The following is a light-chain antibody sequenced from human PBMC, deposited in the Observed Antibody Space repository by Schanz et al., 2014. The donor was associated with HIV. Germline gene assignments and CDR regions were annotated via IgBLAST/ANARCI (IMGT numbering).Light chain of an antibody. Sequence: QSVLTQPPSVSGAPGQRVTISCTGSRSNIGAGYDVHWYQQLPGTAPKLLIYANTNRPSGVPDRFSGSKSGTSVSLAITDLQAGDEADYYCATWDISLNGPVFGGGTKLTVL. CDR2: ANT. CDR1: RSNIGAGYD. CDR3: ATWDISLNGPV. J-gene: IGLJ2*01. V-gene: IGLV1-40*01.